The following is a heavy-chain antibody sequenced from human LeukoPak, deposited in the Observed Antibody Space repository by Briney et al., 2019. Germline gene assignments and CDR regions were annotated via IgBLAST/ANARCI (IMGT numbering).Heavy chain of an antibody. Sequence: ASVKVSCKASGYTFTSYYMHWVRQAPGQGLEWMGIINPRGGSTSYAQKFQGRVTMTRDTSTSTVYMELSSLRSEDTAVYYCASHHGENDLSLDYWGQGTLVTVSS. CDR3: ASHHGENDLSLDY. J-gene: IGHJ4*02. D-gene: IGHD1-1*01. CDR1: GYTFTSYY. V-gene: IGHV1-46*01. CDR2: INPRGGST.